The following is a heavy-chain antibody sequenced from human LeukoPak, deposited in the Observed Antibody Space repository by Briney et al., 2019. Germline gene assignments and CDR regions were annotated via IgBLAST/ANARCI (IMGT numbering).Heavy chain of an antibody. J-gene: IGHJ5*02. CDR3: AREDYYDSSGYS. Sequence: GSLRLSCAASGFTFSSYAMSWIRQPPGKGLEWIGEINHSGSTNYNPSLKSRVTISVDTSKNQFSLKLSSVTAADTAVYYCAREDYYDSSGYSWGQGTLVTVSS. CDR1: GFTFSSYA. D-gene: IGHD3-22*01. V-gene: IGHV4-34*01. CDR2: INHSGST.